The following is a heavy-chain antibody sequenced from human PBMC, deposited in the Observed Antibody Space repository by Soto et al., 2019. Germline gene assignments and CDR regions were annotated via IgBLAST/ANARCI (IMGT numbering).Heavy chain of an antibody. J-gene: IGHJ4*02. CDR2: IIGSGGAT. CDR3: AKSSSYYYDSSLDY. D-gene: IGHD3-22*01. CDR1: AFTFSSYA. V-gene: IGHV3-23*01. Sequence: EVQLLESGGGLVQPGGSLRLSCAASAFTFSSYAMSWVRQAPGKGLEWVSTIIGSGGATYYADSVKGRFTISRDNSKNTLYLQMNSLRAEDTALYYCAKSSSYYYDSSLDYWGQGTLVTVSS.